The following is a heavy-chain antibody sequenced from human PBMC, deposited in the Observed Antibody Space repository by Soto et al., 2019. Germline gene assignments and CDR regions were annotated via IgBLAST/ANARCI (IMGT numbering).Heavy chain of an antibody. CDR2: INSDGSST. CDR3: ARVYYDSSGYYYDDALAWYFDL. V-gene: IGHV3-74*01. D-gene: IGHD3-22*01. J-gene: IGHJ2*01. CDR1: GFTFSSYW. Sequence: EVQLVESGGGLVQPGGSLRLSCAASGFTFSSYWMHWVRQAPGKGLVWVSRINSDGSSTSYADSVKGRFTISRDNAKNTLYLQMNSLRAEDTAVYYCARVYYDSSGYYYDDALAWYFDLWGRGTLVTVSS.